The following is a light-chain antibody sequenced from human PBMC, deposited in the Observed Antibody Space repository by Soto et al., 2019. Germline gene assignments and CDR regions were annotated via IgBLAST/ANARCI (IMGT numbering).Light chain of an antibody. CDR1: HSVSSN. CDR2: GAS. V-gene: IGKV3-15*01. Sequence: EIVMTQSPATLSVSQGERATLSCRASHSVSSNLAWYQQKPGQAPRLLIYGASTRATGIPARFSGSGSGTEFTLTISSLQSEDFAVYYCQQYGRSPTTFGQGTKVDNK. J-gene: IGKJ1*01. CDR3: QQYGRSPTT.